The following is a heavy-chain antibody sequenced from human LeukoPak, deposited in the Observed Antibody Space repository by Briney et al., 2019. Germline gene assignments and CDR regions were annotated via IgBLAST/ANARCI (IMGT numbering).Heavy chain of an antibody. CDR1: GGSFSGYY. V-gene: IGHV4-34*01. CDR3: ARERIAAAGTGFDS. CDR2: IYYSGST. J-gene: IGHJ4*02. Sequence: SETLSLTCAVYGGSFSGYYWSWIRQPPGKGLEWIGSIYYSGSTYYNPSLKSRVSISVDTSKNQFSLKLRSVTAADTAVYYCARERIAAAGTGFDSWGQGTLVSVSS. D-gene: IGHD6-13*01.